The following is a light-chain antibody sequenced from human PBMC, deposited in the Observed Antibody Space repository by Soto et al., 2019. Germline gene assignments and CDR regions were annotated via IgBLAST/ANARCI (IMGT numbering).Light chain of an antibody. CDR2: LNSDGSH. Sequence: QPVLTQSPSASASLGASVKLTCTLSSGHSNYAIAWHQQQSEKGPPYLMKLNSDGSHSKGDGIPDRFSGSSSGAERYLTISSLQSEDEADYYCQTWGSGIVVFGGGTKLTVL. J-gene: IGLJ2*01. CDR1: SGHSNYA. CDR3: QTWGSGIVV. V-gene: IGLV4-69*01.